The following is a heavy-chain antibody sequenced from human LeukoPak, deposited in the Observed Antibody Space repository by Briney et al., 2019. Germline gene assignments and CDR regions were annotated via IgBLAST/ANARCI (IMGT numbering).Heavy chain of an antibody. CDR1: GGTISSYY. D-gene: IGHD7-27*01. J-gene: IGHJ3*02. CDR3: ARGSRGDGAAFDI. Sequence: ASETLSLTCTVSGGTISSYYWNWIRQPPGKGLEWIGYIYYSGSTNYNPSLKSRVTISVDTSKNQFSLKVSSVTAADTAVYYCARGSRGDGAAFDIWGQGTMFTVSS. CDR2: IYYSGST. V-gene: IGHV4-59*01.